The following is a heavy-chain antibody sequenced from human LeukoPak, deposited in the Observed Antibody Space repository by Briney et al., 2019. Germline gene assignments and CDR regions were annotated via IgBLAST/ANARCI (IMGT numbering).Heavy chain of an antibody. CDR1: GFTFSDYY. D-gene: IGHD3-3*01. V-gene: IGHV3-23*01. CDR3: ANPDYDFWSGQSFDYMDV. CDR2: ISGSGGST. Sequence: PGGSLRLSCAASGFTFSDYYMSWVRQAPGKGLEWVSGISGSGGSTYYADSVKGRFTISRDNSKNTLYLQMNSLRAEDTAVYYCANPDYDFWSGQSFDYMDVWGKGTTVTVSS. J-gene: IGHJ6*03.